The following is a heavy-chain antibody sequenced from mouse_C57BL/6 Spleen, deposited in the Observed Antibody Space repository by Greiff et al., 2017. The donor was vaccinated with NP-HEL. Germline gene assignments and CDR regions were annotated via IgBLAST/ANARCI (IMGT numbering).Heavy chain of an antibody. CDR1: GFTFSDAW. J-gene: IGHJ2*01. CDR3: TRHITTVVAYYSDY. Sequence: EVKVEESGGGLVQPGGSMKLSCAASGFTFSDAWMDWVRQSPEKGLEWVAEIRNKANNHATYYAESVKGRFTISRDDSKSSVYLQMNSLRAEDTGIYYCTRHITTVVAYYSDYWGQGTTLTVSS. V-gene: IGHV6-6*01. D-gene: IGHD1-1*01. CDR2: IRNKANNHAT.